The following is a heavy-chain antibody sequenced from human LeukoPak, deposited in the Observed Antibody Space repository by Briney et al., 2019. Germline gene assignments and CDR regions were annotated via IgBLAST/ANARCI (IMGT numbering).Heavy chain of an antibody. J-gene: IGHJ4*02. CDR1: GFTFSSYG. V-gene: IGHV3-30*02. CDR2: IRYDGRNT. D-gene: IGHD3-16*01. Sequence: GGSLSLSCAASGFTFSSYGMHWVRQAPGKGLEWVSFIRYDGRNTYYADSVKGRFTISRDNSKNTLYLQMHSLRAEDTAVYYCAKGGDHNAYSYVDYWGQGTLVTVSS. CDR3: AKGGDHNAYSYVDY.